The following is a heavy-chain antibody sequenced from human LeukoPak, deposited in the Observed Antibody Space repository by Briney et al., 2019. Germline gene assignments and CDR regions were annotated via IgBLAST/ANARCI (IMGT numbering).Heavy chain of an antibody. CDR3: TRESKGYCSGGSCYPGGYFDY. D-gene: IGHD2-15*01. Sequence: GGSLRLSCAASGFTFDDYAMSWVRQAPGKGLEGVGFIESKVYGGTTEYAASVKGRFTISRDDYKSIAYLQMISLKTEDTAVYYCTRESKGYCSGGSCYPGGYFDYWGQGTLVTVSS. J-gene: IGHJ4*02. V-gene: IGHV3-49*04. CDR2: IESKVYGGTT. CDR1: GFTFDDYA.